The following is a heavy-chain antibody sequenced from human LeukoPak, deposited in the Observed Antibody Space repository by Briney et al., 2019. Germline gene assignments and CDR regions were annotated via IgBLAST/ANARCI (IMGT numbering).Heavy chain of an antibody. Sequence: SETLSLTCTVSGGSISSYYWSWIRQPPGKGLEWIGYIYYSGSTNYNPSLKSRVTISVDTSKNQFSLKLSSVTAADTAVYYCAREGSSGGWFDPWGRGTLVTVSS. J-gene: IGHJ5*02. CDR1: GGSISSYY. CDR3: AREGSSGGWFDP. V-gene: IGHV4-59*01. CDR2: IYYSGST. D-gene: IGHD6-13*01.